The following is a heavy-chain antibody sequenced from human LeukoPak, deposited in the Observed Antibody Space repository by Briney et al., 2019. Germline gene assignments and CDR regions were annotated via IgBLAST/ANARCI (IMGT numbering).Heavy chain of an antibody. J-gene: IGHJ5*02. CDR1: GYTFTGYY. CDR3: ARVAVAGTEDNWFDP. V-gene: IGHV1-2*02. D-gene: IGHD6-19*01. CDR2: INPNSGGT. Sequence: ASVKVSCKASGYTFTGYYMHWERQAPGQGLEWMGWINPNSGGTNYAQKFQGRVTMTRDTSISTAYMELSRLRSDDTAVYYCARVAVAGTEDNWFDPWGQGTLVTVSS.